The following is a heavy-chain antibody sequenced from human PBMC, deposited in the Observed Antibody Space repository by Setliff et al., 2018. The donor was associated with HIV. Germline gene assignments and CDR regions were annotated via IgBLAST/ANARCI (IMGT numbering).Heavy chain of an antibody. D-gene: IGHD5-18*01. V-gene: IGHV3-48*01. CDR3: ASSGYNYGGYYMDV. CDR1: GFTFSSYS. CDR2: IWTSSRI. Sequence: GGSLRLSCAASGFTFSSYSMNWVRQAPGKGLEWFSNIWTSSRISYGASVKGRFTISRDNAKNSLYLQMDSLRAEDTAVYYCASSGYNYGGYYMDVWGKGTTVTVSS. J-gene: IGHJ6*03.